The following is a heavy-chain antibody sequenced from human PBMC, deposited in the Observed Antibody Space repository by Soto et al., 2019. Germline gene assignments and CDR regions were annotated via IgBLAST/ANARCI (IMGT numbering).Heavy chain of an antibody. D-gene: IGHD6-19*01. V-gene: IGHV3-33*01. J-gene: IGHJ5*02. CDR2: IWYDGSNK. CDR1: GFTFSSYG. CDR3: ARDHEQWLVPGWFDP. Sequence: GGSLRLSCAASGFTFSSYGMHWVRQAPGKGLEWVAVIWYDGSNKYYADSVKGRFTISRXXXXXXXXXXXXXXXXXXXXXXYCARDHEQWLVPGWFDPWGQGTLVTVSS.